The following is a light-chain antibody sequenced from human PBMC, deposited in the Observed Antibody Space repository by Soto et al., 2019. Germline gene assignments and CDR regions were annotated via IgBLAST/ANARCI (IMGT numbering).Light chain of an antibody. CDR3: TSGTTSTTMI. CDR2: DVN. CDR1: SSDIGAYNY. V-gene: IGLV2-14*03. Sequence: QSALTQPASVSGSPGQSITISCTGTSSDIGAYNYVSWYQQHPGKAPKLMIYDVNIRPSGVSNRFSGSKSGNTASLTISGLQAEDEADYYCTSGTTSTTMIFGGVTKLTVL. J-gene: IGLJ2*01.